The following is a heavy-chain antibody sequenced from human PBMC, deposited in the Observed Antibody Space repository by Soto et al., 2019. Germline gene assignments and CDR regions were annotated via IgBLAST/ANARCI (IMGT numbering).Heavy chain of an antibody. CDR1: GYTFTSYG. Sequence: ASVKVSCKASGYTFTSYGISWVRQAPGQGLEWMGWISAYNSNTNYAQKLQGRVTMTIDTSTSTAYMELRSLRSDDTAVYYCASSYSSGWSYYYFDYWGQGTLVTVSS. CDR3: ASSYSSGWSYYYFDY. V-gene: IGHV1-18*01. D-gene: IGHD6-19*01. CDR2: ISAYNSNT. J-gene: IGHJ4*02.